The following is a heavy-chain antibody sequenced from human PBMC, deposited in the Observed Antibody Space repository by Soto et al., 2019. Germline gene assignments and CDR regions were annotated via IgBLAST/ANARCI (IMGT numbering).Heavy chain of an antibody. CDR1: GFTFSSYG. CDR2: ISYDGSNK. Sequence: HRGGSLRLSCAASGFTFSSYGMHWVRQAPGKGLEWVAVISYDGSNKYYADSVKGRFTISRDNSKNTLYLQMNSLRAEDTAVYYCAKAPPYVLHFDYWGQGT. CDR3: AKAPPYVLHFDY. V-gene: IGHV3-30*18. J-gene: IGHJ4*02. D-gene: IGHD3-10*02.